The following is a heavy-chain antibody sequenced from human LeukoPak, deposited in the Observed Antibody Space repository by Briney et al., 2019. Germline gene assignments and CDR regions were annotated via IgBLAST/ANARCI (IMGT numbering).Heavy chain of an antibody. V-gene: IGHV4-59*01. D-gene: IGHD6-13*01. Sequence: SETLSLTCAVYGGSFSTYYWSWIRQPPGKGLEWIGYIYYSGSTKYNPSLKSRVTISVDTSKNQFSLKLSSVTAADTAVYYCAREAVAAAGTVDYWGQGALVTVSS. CDR2: IYYSGST. CDR1: GGSFSTYY. CDR3: AREAVAAAGTVDY. J-gene: IGHJ4*02.